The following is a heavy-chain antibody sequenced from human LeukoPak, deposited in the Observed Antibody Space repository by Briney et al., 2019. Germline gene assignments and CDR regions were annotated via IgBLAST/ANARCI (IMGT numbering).Heavy chain of an antibody. CDR3: AKDRYYGSGSYSYYFDY. CDR2: ISYDGSNE. V-gene: IGHV3-30*18. D-gene: IGHD3-10*01. Sequence: GGSLRLSCAASGFTFSNYMIHWVRQAPGKGLEWVAVISYDGSNEYYADSVKGRFTISRDNSKNTLYLQMNSLRAEDTAVYYCAKDRYYGSGSYSYYFDYWGQGTLVTVSS. CDR1: GFTFSNYM. J-gene: IGHJ4*02.